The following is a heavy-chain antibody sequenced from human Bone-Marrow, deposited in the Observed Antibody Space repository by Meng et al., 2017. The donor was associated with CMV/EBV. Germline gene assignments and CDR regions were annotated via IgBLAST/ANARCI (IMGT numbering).Heavy chain of an antibody. V-gene: IGHV1-69*05. CDR3: ARDPPIVGAVAGRAYYYYGMDV. CDR1: GGTFSSYA. Sequence: SVKVSCKASGGTFSSYAISWVRQAPGQGHEWMGGIIPIFGTANYAQKFQGRVTITTDESMSTAYMELSSLRSEDTAVYYCARDPPIVGAVAGRAYYYYGMDVWGQGTTVTVSS. D-gene: IGHD6-19*01. CDR2: IIPIFGTA. J-gene: IGHJ6*02.